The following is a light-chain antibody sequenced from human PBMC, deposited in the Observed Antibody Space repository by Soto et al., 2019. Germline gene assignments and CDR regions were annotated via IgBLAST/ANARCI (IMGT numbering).Light chain of an antibody. V-gene: IGKV4-1*01. CDR1: QSVLHRSNNKNY. J-gene: IGKJ4*01. CDR3: QQSYTIPVT. Sequence: DIVMTQSPDSLAVSLGERATINCKSSQSVLHRSNNKNYLTWYQQKPGQPPKLLIYWASTLESGVPDRFSGSGSGTDFTLTISSLQAEDVAVYYCQQSYTIPVTFGGGTKVEI. CDR2: WAS.